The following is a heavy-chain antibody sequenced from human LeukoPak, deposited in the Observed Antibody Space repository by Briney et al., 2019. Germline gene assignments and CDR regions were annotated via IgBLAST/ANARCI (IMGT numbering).Heavy chain of an antibody. J-gene: IGHJ4*02. Sequence: SETLSLTCTVSGGSTSSYYWSWIRQPPGKGLEWIGYIYYSGSTNYNPSLKSRVTISIDTSKNQFSLTLSSVTAADTAVYYCARVARCTSCFDVDYWGQGTLVTVSS. CDR3: ARVARCTSCFDVDY. V-gene: IGHV4-59*08. CDR2: IYYSGST. CDR1: GGSTSSYY. D-gene: IGHD2-2*01.